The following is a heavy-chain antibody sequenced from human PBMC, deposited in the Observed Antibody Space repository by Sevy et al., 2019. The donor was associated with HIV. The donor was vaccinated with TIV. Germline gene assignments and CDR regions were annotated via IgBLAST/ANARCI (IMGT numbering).Heavy chain of an antibody. D-gene: IGHD3-22*01. CDR3: AVTKDYFDSSGSPFDY. CDR1: GYTLSEFS. Sequence: ASVKVSCKVSGYTLSEFSMHWVRQAPAKGLEWMGSFDPEDGETIYAQNFQGRITMTEDTSTDTPYMELSSLRSEDTAVFYCAVTKDYFDSSGSPFDYWGQGTLVTVSS. CDR2: FDPEDGET. J-gene: IGHJ4*02. V-gene: IGHV1-24*01.